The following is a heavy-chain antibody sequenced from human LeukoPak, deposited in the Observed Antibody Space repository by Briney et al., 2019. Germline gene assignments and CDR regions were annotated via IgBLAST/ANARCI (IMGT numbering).Heavy chain of an antibody. D-gene: IGHD3-22*01. V-gene: IGHV4-61*02. Sequence: SQTLSLTCTVSGGSISSGSYYWRWIRQPAGKGLEWIGRIYTSGSTNYNPSLKSRVTISVDTSKNQFSLKLSSVTAADTAVYYCAREIRLDYYDSSGYYYRDAFDIWGQGTMVTVSS. CDR1: GGSISSGSYY. CDR2: IYTSGST. J-gene: IGHJ3*02. CDR3: AREIRLDYYDSSGYYYRDAFDI.